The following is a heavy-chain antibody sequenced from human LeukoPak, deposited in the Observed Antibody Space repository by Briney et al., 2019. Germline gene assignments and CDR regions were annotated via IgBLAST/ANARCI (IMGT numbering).Heavy chain of an antibody. CDR3: ARSSSLMTSMTTVTTEFDY. D-gene: IGHD4-11*01. CDR2: IYYSGST. CDR1: GGSISSSSYY. V-gene: IGHV4-39*01. Sequence: SETLSLTCTVSGGSISSSSYYWGWIRQPPGKGLEWIGSIYYSGSTYYNPSLKSRVTISVDTSKNQFSLKLSSVTAADTAVYYCARSSSLMTSMTTVTTEFDYWGQGTLVTVSS. J-gene: IGHJ4*02.